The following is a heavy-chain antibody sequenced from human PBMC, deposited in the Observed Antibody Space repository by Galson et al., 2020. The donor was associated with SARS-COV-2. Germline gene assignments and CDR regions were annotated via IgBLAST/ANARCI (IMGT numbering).Heavy chain of an antibody. J-gene: IGHJ6*02. CDR3: AKDRRGTSLPYYGMDV. V-gene: IGHV3-30*18. CDR2: LSYDGSNK. Sequence: GGSLRLSCAASGFTFRSYGMHWVRKAPGKGLEWVAVLSYDGSNKYYADSVKGRFTISRDNSKNTLYLQMNSLRAEDTAVYYCAKDRRGTSLPYYGMDVWGQGTTVTVSS. D-gene: IGHD3-16*01. CDR1: GFTFRSYG.